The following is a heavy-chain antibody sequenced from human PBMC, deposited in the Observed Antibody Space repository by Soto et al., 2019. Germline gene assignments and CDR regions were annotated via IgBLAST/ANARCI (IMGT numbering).Heavy chain of an antibody. D-gene: IGHD1-20*01. J-gene: IGHJ6*02. Sequence: AGGSLRLSCAASGFTFSSYAMSWARQAPGKGLEWVSAISGSGGSTYYADSVKGRFTISRDNSKNTLYLQMNSLTAEDTAVYYCARLTGATNYGMDVWGQGTTVTVSS. V-gene: IGHV3-23*01. CDR3: ARLTGATNYGMDV. CDR1: GFTFSSYA. CDR2: ISGSGGST.